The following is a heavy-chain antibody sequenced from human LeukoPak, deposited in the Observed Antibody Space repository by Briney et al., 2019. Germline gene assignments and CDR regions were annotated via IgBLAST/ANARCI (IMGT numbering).Heavy chain of an antibody. CDR3: AKDYCSSTSCYRPPGDAFDI. J-gene: IGHJ3*02. CDR2: ISGSGGST. Sequence: PGGSLRLSCAASGFTFSSYAMSWVRQAPGRGLEWVSAISGSGGSTYYADSVKGRFTISRDNSKNTLYLQMNSLRAEGTAVYYCAKDYCSSTSCYRPPGDAFDIWGQGTMVTVSS. D-gene: IGHD2-2*01. V-gene: IGHV3-23*01. CDR1: GFTFSSYA.